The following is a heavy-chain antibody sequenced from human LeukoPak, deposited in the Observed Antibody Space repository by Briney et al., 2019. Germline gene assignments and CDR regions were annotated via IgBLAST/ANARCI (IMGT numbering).Heavy chain of an antibody. Sequence: PSETLSLTCTVSGGSISSYYWSWIRQPPGKGLEWIGYIYYSGSTNYNPSLKSRVTISVDTSKNQFSLKLSSVTAADTAVYYCARTEGDIAVAGTSLDYYYGMDVWGKGTTVTVSS. D-gene: IGHD6-19*01. V-gene: IGHV4-59*13. CDR1: GGSISSYY. J-gene: IGHJ6*04. CDR3: ARTEGDIAVAGTSLDYYYGMDV. CDR2: IYYSGST.